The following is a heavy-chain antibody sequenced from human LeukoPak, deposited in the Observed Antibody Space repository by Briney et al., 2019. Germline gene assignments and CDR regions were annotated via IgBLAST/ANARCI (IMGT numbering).Heavy chain of an antibody. D-gene: IGHD1-26*01. J-gene: IGHJ3*02. CDR1: GFTFSDHY. CDR2: TRNKANSYTT. Sequence: GGSLRLSCAASGFTFSDHYMDWVRQAPGKGLEWVGRTRNKANSYTTEYAASVKGRFTISRDDSKNSLYLQMNSLKTEDTAVCYCASYSGIKDAFDIWGQGTMVTVSS. CDR3: ASYSGIKDAFDI. V-gene: IGHV3-72*01.